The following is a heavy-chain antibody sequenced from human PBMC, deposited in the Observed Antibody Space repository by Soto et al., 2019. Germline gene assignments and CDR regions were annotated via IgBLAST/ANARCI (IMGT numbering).Heavy chain of an antibody. V-gene: IGHV3-23*01. J-gene: IGHJ5*02. Sequence: GGSLRLSCAASGFTFSSYAMSWVRQAPGKGLEWVSAISGSGGSTYYADSVKGRFTISRDNSKNTLYLQMNSLRAEDTAVYYCAKDPYGSGSFGGWFDPWGQGTLVTVSS. CDR2: ISGSGGST. CDR3: AKDPYGSGSFGGWFDP. D-gene: IGHD3-10*01. CDR1: GFTFSSYA.